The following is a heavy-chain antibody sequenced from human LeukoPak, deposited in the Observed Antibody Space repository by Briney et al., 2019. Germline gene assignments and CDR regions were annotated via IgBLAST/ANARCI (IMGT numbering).Heavy chain of an antibody. Sequence: GGSLRLSCAASGFTFSRFGMHWVRQAPGKGLERVAVIWYDGSNKYYADSVKGRFTISRDNSKNTLYLQMNSLRAEDTAVYYCARDGDITPTDVWGQGTTVTVSS. CDR2: IWYDGSNK. J-gene: IGHJ6*02. V-gene: IGHV3-33*01. CDR1: GFTFSRFG. D-gene: IGHD2-15*01. CDR3: ARDGDITPTDV.